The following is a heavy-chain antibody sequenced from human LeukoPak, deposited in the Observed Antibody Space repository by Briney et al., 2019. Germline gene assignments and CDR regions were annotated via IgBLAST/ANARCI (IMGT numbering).Heavy chain of an antibody. CDR3: ARGGGRSGYMFDY. CDR1: GYTFTGYY. J-gene: IGHJ4*02. CDR2: INPNSGGT. Sequence: GASVKVSCKASGYTFTGYYMHWVRQVPGQGLEWMGWINPNSGGTNYAQKFQGRVTMTRDTSISTAYMELSRLRSDDTAVYYCARGGGRSGYMFDYWGQGTLVTVSS. V-gene: IGHV1-2*02. D-gene: IGHD5-12*01.